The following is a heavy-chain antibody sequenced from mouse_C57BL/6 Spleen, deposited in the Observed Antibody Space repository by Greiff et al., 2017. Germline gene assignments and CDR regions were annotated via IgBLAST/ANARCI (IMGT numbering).Heavy chain of an antibody. CDR2: INPSNGGT. Sequence: QVQLQQPGTELVKPGASVKLSCKASGYTFTSYWMHWVKQRPGQGLEWIGNINPSNGGTDYNEKFKSKATLAVDKSSSTAYMQLSSLTSEDSAVYYCARRIRDSAWFAYWGQGTLVTVSA. D-gene: IGHD1-2*01. V-gene: IGHV1-53*01. CDR1: GYTFTSYW. J-gene: IGHJ3*01. CDR3: ARRIRDSAWFAY.